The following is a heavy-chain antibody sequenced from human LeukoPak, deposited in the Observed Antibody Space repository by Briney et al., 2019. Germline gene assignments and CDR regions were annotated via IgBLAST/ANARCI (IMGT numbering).Heavy chain of an antibody. J-gene: IGHJ6*02. V-gene: IGHV1-18*01. D-gene: IGHD1-1*01. Sequence: GASVKVSCKTSGYTFSSYAINWVRQAPGQGLEWMGWISGYNGKTDYAQKLQGRVTMTTDTSTNTAYMELKSLTSDDTAVYYCASASGTRYYGMDVWGQGTTVTVSS. CDR2: ISGYNGKT. CDR3: ASASGTRYYGMDV. CDR1: GYTFSSYA.